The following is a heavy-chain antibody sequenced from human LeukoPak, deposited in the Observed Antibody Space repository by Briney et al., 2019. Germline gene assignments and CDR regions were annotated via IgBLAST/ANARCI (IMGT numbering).Heavy chain of an antibody. V-gene: IGHV1-18*01. CDR2: ISAYNGNT. CDR3: ARDFVPPIVGATISPFDY. Sequence: ASVKVSCKASGYTFTSYGISWVRQAPGQGLEWMGWISAYNGNTNYAQKLQGRVTMTTDTSTSTAYMELRSLRSDDTAVYYCARDFVPPIVGATISPFDYWGQGTLVTVSS. CDR1: GYTFTSYG. J-gene: IGHJ4*02. D-gene: IGHD1-26*01.